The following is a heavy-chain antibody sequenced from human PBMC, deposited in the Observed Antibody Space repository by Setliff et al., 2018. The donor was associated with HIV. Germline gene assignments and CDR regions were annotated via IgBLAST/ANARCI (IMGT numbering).Heavy chain of an antibody. CDR2: IGRDGTVA. J-gene: IGHJ4*02. CDR1: GFTFNTYT. CDR3: GRDVHDAAADN. D-gene: IGHD6-13*01. Sequence: GGSLRLSCAASGFTFNTYTMNWVRRGPGRGLEWVSRIGRDGTVANYADSVKGRFTISRDNARNTLSLQMNSLGVEDTALYYCGRDVHDAAADNWGRGTLVTVSS. V-gene: IGHV3-74*01.